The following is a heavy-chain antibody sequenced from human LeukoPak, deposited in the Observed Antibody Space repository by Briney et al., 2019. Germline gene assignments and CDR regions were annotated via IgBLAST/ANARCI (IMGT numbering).Heavy chain of an antibody. V-gene: IGHV3-7*03. J-gene: IGHJ3*01. CDR1: GFTFSGFW. Sequence: GGSLRLSCAVSGFTFSGFWMSWSRQAPGKGLEWVASINSDGSEGYYADVVKGRFTIPRDNAKNSLYLQINSLRAEDTAVYYCARSSYSSSSSVWGQGTMVTVSS. CDR2: INSDGSEG. CDR3: ARSSYSSSSSV. D-gene: IGHD6-6*01.